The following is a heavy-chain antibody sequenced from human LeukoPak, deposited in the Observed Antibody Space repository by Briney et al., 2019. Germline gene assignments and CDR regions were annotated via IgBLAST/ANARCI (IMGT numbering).Heavy chain of an antibody. Sequence: PSETLSLTCTVSGGSISSSSYYWGWIRQPPGKGLEWIGSIDYSGSTYYNPSLKSRVTISVDTSKNQFSLKLSSVTAADTAVYYCARVPYYYDSSGYYLNWFDPWGQGTLVTVSS. CDR3: ARVPYYYDSSGYYLNWFDP. V-gene: IGHV4-39*01. J-gene: IGHJ5*02. CDR1: GGSISSSSYY. D-gene: IGHD3-22*01. CDR2: IDYSGST.